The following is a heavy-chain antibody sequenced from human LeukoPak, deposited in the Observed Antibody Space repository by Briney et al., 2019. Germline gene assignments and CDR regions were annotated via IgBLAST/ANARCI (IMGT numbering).Heavy chain of an antibody. CDR3: AKDRYSGSFYSIDY. V-gene: IGHV3-9*01. Sequence: GGSLRLSCAASGFTFDDYAMHWVRQAPGKGLEWVSGISWNSGNIGYADSVKGRFTISRDNAKNSLYLQMNSLRPEDTALYYCAKDRYSGSFYSIDYWGQGTLVAVSS. D-gene: IGHD1-26*01. J-gene: IGHJ4*02. CDR2: ISWNSGNI. CDR1: GFTFDDYA.